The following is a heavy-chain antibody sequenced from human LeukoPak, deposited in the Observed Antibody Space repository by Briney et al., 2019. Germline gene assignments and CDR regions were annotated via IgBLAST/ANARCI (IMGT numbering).Heavy chain of an antibody. CDR1: GFTFSSYW. V-gene: IGHV3-7*05. D-gene: IGHD6-6*01. Sequence: GGFLRLSCAASGFTFSSYWMSWVRQAPGKGLEWVANIKQDGSEIYYVDSMKGRFTISRDNAKNSLYLQMNTLRAEDTAVYFCSRMSIASHDYWGQGTLVTVSS. J-gene: IGHJ4*02. CDR3: SRMSIASHDY. CDR2: IKQDGSEI.